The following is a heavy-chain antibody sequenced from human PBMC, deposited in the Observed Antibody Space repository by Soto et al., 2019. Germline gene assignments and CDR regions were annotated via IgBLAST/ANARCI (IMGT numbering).Heavy chain of an antibody. CDR2: IYWDDTK. J-gene: IGHJ4*02. D-gene: IGHD4-17*01. CDR3: AHAYGGRSLY. Sequence: QITLKESGPTLVKPTQTLTLTCTFSGFSLPTGRVGVGWIRQPPGEALEWLAVIYWDDTKTYRPSLESRLTITKDSSKNQVALTMTNMDSVDTATYYCAHAYGGRSLYWGQGTLVTVSS. CDR1: GFSLPTGRVG. V-gene: IGHV2-5*02.